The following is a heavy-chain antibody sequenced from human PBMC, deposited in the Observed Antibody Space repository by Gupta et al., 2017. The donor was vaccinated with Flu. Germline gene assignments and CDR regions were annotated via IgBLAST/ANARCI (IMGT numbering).Heavy chain of an antibody. CDR3: ARADWGYCSGSDCRGSYNWFDP. V-gene: IGHV4-59*01. D-gene: IGHD3-9*01. J-gene: IGHJ5*02. CDR1: GGPISEYY. CDR2: IYYNSGST. Sequence: QVQLLESGPGLVKPSETLSLTCTVSGGPISEYYLNWIRQPPGKGLEWIGYIYYNSGSTSYNPSLNSRATLSVDTSKNQLSLKLTSVTAADSGVYYCARADWGYCSGSDCRGSYNWFDPWGQGTLVTVSS.